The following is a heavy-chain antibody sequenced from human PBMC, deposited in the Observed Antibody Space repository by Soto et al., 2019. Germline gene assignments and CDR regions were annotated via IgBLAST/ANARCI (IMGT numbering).Heavy chain of an antibody. J-gene: IGHJ3*01. CDR1: GGSFGSSA. CDR2: IIPVFDKA. Sequence: QVQLVQSGADVKKPGSSVKVSCKASGGSFGSSAISWVRQAPAQGLEWMGEIIPVFDKANYAQNFQGRLTITADEPTGTVFMQPSSLRSEDTAVYFCARLRRDWGDAFDLWGLGTLVTVSS. CDR3: ARLRRDWGDAFDL. D-gene: IGHD3-16*01. V-gene: IGHV1-69*01.